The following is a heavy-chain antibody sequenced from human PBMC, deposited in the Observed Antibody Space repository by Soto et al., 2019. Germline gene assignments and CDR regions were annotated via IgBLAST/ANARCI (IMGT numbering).Heavy chain of an antibody. V-gene: IGHV3-23*01. CDR3: TVSRLEWLFDQEVDY. CDR1: GFTFSSYA. Sequence: PGGSLRLSCAASGFTFSSYAMSWVRQAPGKGLEWVSAISGSGGSTYYADSVKGRFTISRDNSKNTLYLQMNSLRAEDTAVYYCTVSRLEWLFDQEVDYWGQGTLVTVAS. D-gene: IGHD3-3*01. CDR2: ISGSGGST. J-gene: IGHJ4*02.